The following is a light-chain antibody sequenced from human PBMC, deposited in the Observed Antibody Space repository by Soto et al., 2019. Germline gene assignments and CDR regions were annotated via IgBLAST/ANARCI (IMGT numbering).Light chain of an antibody. V-gene: IGLV2-14*01. CDR3: SSYTSGSTLYV. CDR1: SSDVSGFNY. J-gene: IGLJ1*01. CDR2: EVT. Sequence: QSVLTQPASVSGSPGQSITISCTGTSSDVSGFNYVSWYQQLPGKAPKLLIYEVTSRPSGVSNRFSGSKSGNTASLTISGLLAEDEADYYCSSYTSGSTLYVFGTGTKVTVL.